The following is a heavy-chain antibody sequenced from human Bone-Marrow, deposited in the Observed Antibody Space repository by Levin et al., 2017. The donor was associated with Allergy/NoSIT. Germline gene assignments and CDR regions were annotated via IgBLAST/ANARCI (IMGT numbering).Heavy chain of an antibody. CDR3: ARVCRLWFEIHYYYYYMDG. CDR1: GGSISSGGYY. Sequence: PSETLSLTCTVSGGSISSGGYYWSWIRQHPGKGLEWIGYIYYSGSTYYNPSLKSRVTISVDTSKNQFSLKLSSVTAADTAVYYCARVCRLWFEIHYYYYYMDGWGKGTTVTVSS. D-gene: IGHD3-10*01. J-gene: IGHJ6*03. V-gene: IGHV4-31*03. CDR2: IYYSGST.